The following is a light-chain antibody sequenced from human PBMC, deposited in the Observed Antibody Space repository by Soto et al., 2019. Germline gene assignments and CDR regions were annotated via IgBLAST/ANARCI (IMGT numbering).Light chain of an antibody. J-gene: IGLJ2*01. CDR1: SSNIGSNY. CDR2: ANS. CDR3: ATWDDSLRGVL. V-gene: IGLV1-47*01. Sequence: QSVLTQPPSASWTPGQRVTSSFSGGSSNIGSNYAYWYRQLPGTAPKLVIYANSQRPSGVPDRFSGSKSGTSASLAISGLRSEDEADYYCATWDDSLRGVLFGGGTKVTVL.